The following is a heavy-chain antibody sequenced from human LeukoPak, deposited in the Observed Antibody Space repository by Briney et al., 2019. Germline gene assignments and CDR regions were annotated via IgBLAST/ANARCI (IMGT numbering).Heavy chain of an antibody. Sequence: PTGGSLRLSCAASGFSFSDYEMNWVRQAPGKGLEWVSYISGNSLSIYYADSVKGRFTISRDNAENSLFLQMNSLRAEDTAVYYCARDLRVRRLYSDWWGQGILITVSS. J-gene: IGHJ4*02. CDR2: ISGNSLSI. CDR1: GFSFSDYE. CDR3: ARDLRVRRLYSDW. D-gene: IGHD3-10*01. V-gene: IGHV3-48*03.